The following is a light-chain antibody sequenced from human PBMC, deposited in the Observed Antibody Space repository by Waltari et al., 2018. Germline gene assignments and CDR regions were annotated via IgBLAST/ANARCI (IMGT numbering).Light chain of an antibody. V-gene: IGKV1-9*01. CDR3: QQLNSYPLT. CDR1: QGITSY. CDR2: AAS. Sequence: DIQLTQSPSFLSASVGARVTITCRASQGITSYLAWYQQKPGKAPKLLIYAASTLQSGVPSRFSGSESGTEFTLTISSLQPEDFATYYCQQLNSYPLTFGGGTKVEIK. J-gene: IGKJ4*01.